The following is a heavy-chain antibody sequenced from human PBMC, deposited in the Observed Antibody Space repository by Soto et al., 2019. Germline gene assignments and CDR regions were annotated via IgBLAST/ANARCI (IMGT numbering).Heavy chain of an antibody. D-gene: IGHD2-21*02. J-gene: IGHJ4*02. Sequence: GGSLRLSCAASGFTFSSYDMHWVRQATGKGLEWVSAIGTAGDTYYPGSVKGRFTISRENAKNSLYLQMNSLRAEDTAVYYCARARKVVTRVMDFDYWGQGTLVTVSS. CDR2: IGTAGDT. CDR3: ARARKVVTRVMDFDY. CDR1: GFTFSSYD. V-gene: IGHV3-13*01.